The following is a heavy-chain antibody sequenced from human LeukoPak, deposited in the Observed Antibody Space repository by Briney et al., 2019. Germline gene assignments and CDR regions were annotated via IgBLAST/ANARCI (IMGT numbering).Heavy chain of an antibody. Sequence: SETLSLTCTVSGGSISSYYWSWIRQPPGKGLEWIGYIYYSGSTNYNPSLKSRVAISVDTSKNQFSLKLSSVTAADTAVYYCAREFPNSSGYYSPYVPWQGDDYYYYMDVWGKGTTVTISS. CDR3: AREFPNSSGYYSPYVPWQGDDYYYYMDV. J-gene: IGHJ6*03. D-gene: IGHD3-22*01. CDR1: GGSISSYY. V-gene: IGHV4-59*01. CDR2: IYYSGST.